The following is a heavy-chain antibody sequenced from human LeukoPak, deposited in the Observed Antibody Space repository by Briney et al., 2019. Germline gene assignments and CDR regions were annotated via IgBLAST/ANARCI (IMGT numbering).Heavy chain of an antibody. CDR2: IIPIFGIA. D-gene: IGHD3-3*01. CDR1: GYTFSGDY. CDR3: ATSDITIFGVVTDLGY. J-gene: IGHJ4*02. V-gene: IGHV1-69*05. Sequence: SVKVSCKASGYTFSGDYMHWVRQAPGQGLEWMGGIIPIFGIANYAQKFQGRVTITTDESTSTAYMELSSLRSEDTAVYYCATSDITIFGVVTDLGYWGQGTLVTVSS.